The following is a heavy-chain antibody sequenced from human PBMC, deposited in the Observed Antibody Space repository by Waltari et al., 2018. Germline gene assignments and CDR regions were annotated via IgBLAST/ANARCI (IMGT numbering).Heavy chain of an antibody. CDR3: AREAVTGTTIGRYYYGMDV. CDR2: IYYSGST. D-gene: IGHD1-7*01. Sequence: QLQLQESGPGLVKPSETLSLTCTVSGGSISSSSYYWGWIRQPPGKGLEWIGSIYYSGSTYYNPSLKSRVTISVDTSKNQFSLKLSSVTAADTAVYYCAREAVTGTTIGRYYYGMDVWGQGTTVTVSS. CDR1: GGSISSSSYY. J-gene: IGHJ6*02. V-gene: IGHV4-39*07.